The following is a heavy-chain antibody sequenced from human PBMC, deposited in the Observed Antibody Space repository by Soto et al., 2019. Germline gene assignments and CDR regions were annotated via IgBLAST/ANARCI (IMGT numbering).Heavy chain of an antibody. V-gene: IGHV4-61*01. CDR1: GGYVSSGSYY. CDR3: ARGPRMPNPGPFDP. Sequence: PEENLSLTCTVSGGYVSSGSYYWNWIRQPPGKGLEWIGYVYYTGSTNYNPYLKSRITINPDTSKNQFSLQLNSVTPEDTAVYYCARGPRMPNPGPFDPWGQGTLVTVSS. D-gene: IGHD1-1*01. J-gene: IGHJ5*02. CDR2: VYYTGST.